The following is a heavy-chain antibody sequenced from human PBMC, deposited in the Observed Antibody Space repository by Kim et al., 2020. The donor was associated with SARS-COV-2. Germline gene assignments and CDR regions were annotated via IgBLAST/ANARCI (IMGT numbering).Heavy chain of an antibody. CDR3: AKEQIDTMVRGVSLDY. D-gene: IGHD3-10*01. V-gene: IGHV3-23*01. Sequence: SGKGRFTISRDNSKNTLYLQMNSLRAEDTAVYYCAKEQIDTMVRGVSLDYWGQGTLVTVSS. J-gene: IGHJ4*02.